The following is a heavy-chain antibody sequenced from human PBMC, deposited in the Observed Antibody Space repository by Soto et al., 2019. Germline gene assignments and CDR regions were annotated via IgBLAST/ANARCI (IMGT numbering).Heavy chain of an antibody. D-gene: IGHD3-3*01. CDR2: IVVGSGNT. CDR1: GFTFTSSA. J-gene: IGHJ4*02. CDR3: AADFYHDDFWSGYYLNY. V-gene: IGHV1-58*01. Sequence: QMQLVQSGPEVKKPGTSVKVSCKASGFTFTSSAVQWVRQARGQRREGRGWIVVGSGNTNYAQKFQERVTITRDMSTSTAYMELSSLRSEDTAVYYCAADFYHDDFWSGYYLNYWGQGTLVTVSS.